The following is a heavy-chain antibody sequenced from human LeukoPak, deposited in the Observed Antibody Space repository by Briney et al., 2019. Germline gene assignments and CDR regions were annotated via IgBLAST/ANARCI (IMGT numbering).Heavy chain of an antibody. D-gene: IGHD1-7*01. CDR3: AREDDWNYEEY. J-gene: IGHJ4*02. V-gene: IGHV3-7*01. Sequence: GGSLRLSCAASGFTFSSYWMSWVRQAPGKGLEWVANIKQDGSEKYYVNSVKGRFTISRDNAKNSLYLQMSSLRAEDTAIYFCAREDDWNYEEYWGQGTLVTVSS. CDR2: IKQDGSEK. CDR1: GFTFSSYW.